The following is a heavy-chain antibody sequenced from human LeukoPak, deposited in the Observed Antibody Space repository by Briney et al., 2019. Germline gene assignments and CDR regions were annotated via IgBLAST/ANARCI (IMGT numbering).Heavy chain of an antibody. V-gene: IGHV3-21*01. Sequence: GGSLRLSCAASGFTVSSNYMNWVRQAPGKGLEWVSSISSSSSYIYYADSVKGRFTISRDNAKNSLYLQMNSLRAEDTAVYYCARDLENRSPFGYFDYWGQGTLVTVSS. J-gene: IGHJ4*02. CDR1: GFTVSSNY. CDR2: ISSSSSYI. D-gene: IGHD3-3*01. CDR3: ARDLENRSPFGYFDY.